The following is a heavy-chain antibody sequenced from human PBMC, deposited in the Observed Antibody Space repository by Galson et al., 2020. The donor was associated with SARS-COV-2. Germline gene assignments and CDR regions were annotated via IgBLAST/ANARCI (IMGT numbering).Heavy chain of an antibody. CDR3: PRERMYYYDTSGNFPYAFDI. Sequence: GGSLRLSCTSSGFTFGDNAVTWFRQAPGKGLEWVGIIRSKAYGGTTEYAASVKGRFTISRDDSKSIAYLQMNSLKTEDTAVYYCPRERMYYYDTSGNFPYAFDIWGQGTMVTVSS. CDR1: GFTFGDNA. V-gene: IGHV3-49*03. D-gene: IGHD3-22*01. J-gene: IGHJ3*02. CDR2: IRSKAYGGTT.